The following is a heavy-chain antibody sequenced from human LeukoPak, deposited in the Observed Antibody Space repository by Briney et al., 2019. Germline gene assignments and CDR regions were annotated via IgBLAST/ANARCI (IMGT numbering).Heavy chain of an antibody. V-gene: IGHV3-64*01. Sequence: SGGSLRLSCAASGFTFSSYAMHWVRQAPGKGLEYVSAISSNGGGTYYANSVKGRFTISRDNSKNTLYLQMGSLRAEDMDVYYCARDSIVATFDYWGQGTLVTVSS. CDR2: ISSNGGGT. CDR3: ARDSIVATFDY. J-gene: IGHJ4*02. D-gene: IGHD5-12*01. CDR1: GFTFSSYA.